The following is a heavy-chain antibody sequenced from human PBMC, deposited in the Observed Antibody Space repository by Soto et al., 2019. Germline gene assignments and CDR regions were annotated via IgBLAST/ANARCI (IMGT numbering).Heavy chain of an antibody. CDR1: GYTFTNND. CDR2: MNPGSGDT. V-gene: IGHV1-8*01. D-gene: IGHD3-16*01. CDR3: ARMATFGSLNWFDP. Sequence: ASVKVSCKASGYTFTNNDVSWVRQATGQGLEWMGWMNPGSGDTGYAQKFQGRVTMTRDISIATAYMELSSLRSDDTAIYYCARMATFGSLNWFDPWGQGTLVTVSS. J-gene: IGHJ5*02.